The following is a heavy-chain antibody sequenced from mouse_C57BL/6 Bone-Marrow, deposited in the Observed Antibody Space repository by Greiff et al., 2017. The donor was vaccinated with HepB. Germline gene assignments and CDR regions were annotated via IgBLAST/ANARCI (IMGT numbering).Heavy chain of an antibody. Sequence: QVQLKQSGAELVRPGASVKLSCKASGYTFTDYYINWVKQRPGQGLEWIARIYPGSGNTYYNEKFKGKATLTAEKSSSTAYMQLSSLTSEDSAVYFCARWPLYYAMDYWGQGTSVTVSS. J-gene: IGHJ4*01. CDR2: IYPGSGNT. CDR1: GYTFTDYY. V-gene: IGHV1-76*01. CDR3: ARWPLYYAMDY.